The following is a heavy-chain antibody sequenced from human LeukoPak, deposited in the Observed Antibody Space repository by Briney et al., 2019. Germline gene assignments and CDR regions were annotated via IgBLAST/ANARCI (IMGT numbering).Heavy chain of an antibody. CDR2: ISYDGSNK. J-gene: IGHJ4*02. CDR1: GFTFSSYA. D-gene: IGHD3-10*01. V-gene: IGHV3-30*04. Sequence: GGSLGLSCAASGFTFSSYAMHWVRQAPGKGLEWVAVISYDGSNKYYADSVKGRFTISRDNSKNTLYLQMNSLRAEDTAVYYCASTLHPYYYGSGSYRDYWGQGTLVTVSS. CDR3: ASTLHPYYYGSGSYRDY.